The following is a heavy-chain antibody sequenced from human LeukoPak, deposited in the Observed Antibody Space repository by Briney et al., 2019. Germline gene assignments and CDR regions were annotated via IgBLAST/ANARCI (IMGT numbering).Heavy chain of an antibody. V-gene: IGHV4-30-2*02. Sequence: SETLSLTCTVSGGSISSGTYYWSWIRQPPGKGLEWIGYISHSGSTYYNPSLKSRVTISVDTSKNQFSLKLSSVTAADTAVYYCARAPKRWFDPWGQGTLVTVSS. CDR1: GGSISSGTYY. J-gene: IGHJ5*02. CDR2: ISHSGST. CDR3: ARAPKRWFDP.